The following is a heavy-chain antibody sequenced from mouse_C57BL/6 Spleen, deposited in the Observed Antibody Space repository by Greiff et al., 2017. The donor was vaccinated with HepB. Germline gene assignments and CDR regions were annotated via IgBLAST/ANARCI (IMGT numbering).Heavy chain of an antibody. CDR3: ARDGGDGYYYYAMDY. CDR1: GFTFSDFY. V-gene: IGHV7-1*01. CDR2: SRNKANDYTT. J-gene: IGHJ4*01. D-gene: IGHD2-3*01. Sequence: EVMLVESGGGLVQSGRSLRLSCATSGFTFSDFYMEWVRQAPGKGLEWIAASRNKANDYTTEYSASVKGRFIVSRDTSQSILYLQMNALRAEDTAIYYCARDGGDGYYYYAMDYWGQGTSVTVSS.